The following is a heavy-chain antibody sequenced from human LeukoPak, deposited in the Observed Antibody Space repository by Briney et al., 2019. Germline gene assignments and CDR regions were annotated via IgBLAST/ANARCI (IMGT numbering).Heavy chain of an antibody. D-gene: IGHD3-10*01. J-gene: IGHJ5*02. CDR2: ISYDGSNK. CDR1: GFTFSSYG. Sequence: GGSLRLSCAASGFTFSSYGMHWVRQAPGKGLEWVAVISYDGSNKYYADSVKGRFTISRDNSKNTLYLQMNSLRAEDTAVYYCAKALSLWFGELNFGGFDPWGQGTLVTVSS. CDR3: AKALSLWFGELNFGGFDP. V-gene: IGHV3-30*18.